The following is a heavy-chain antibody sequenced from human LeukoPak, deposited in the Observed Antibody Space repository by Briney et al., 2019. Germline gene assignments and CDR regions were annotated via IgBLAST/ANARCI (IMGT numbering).Heavy chain of an antibody. CDR1: GYTFTSYY. J-gene: IGHJ1*01. CDR3: ARGSGWIAEYFQH. D-gene: IGHD6-19*01. V-gene: IGHV1-46*01. Sequence: ASVKVSCKASGYTFTSYYMHWVRQAPGQGLEWMGIINPSGFSTSYEQKFQGRVTMTRDTSTSTVYMELCSLRSEDTAVYYCARGSGWIAEYFQHWGQGTLFTVSS. CDR2: INPSGFST.